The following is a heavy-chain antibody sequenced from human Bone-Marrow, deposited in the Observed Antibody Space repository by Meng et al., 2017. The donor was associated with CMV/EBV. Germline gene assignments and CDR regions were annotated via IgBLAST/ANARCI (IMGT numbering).Heavy chain of an antibody. Sequence: CTFMSEAMHWVRQAPGKGLEWVAVISYDGSNKYYADSVKGRFTISRDNSKNTLYLQMNSLRAEDTAVYYCARDRASSSWFLYNGFDPWGQGTLVTVSS. CDR3: ARDRASSSWFLYNGFDP. CDR1: CTFMSEA. CDR2: ISYDGSNK. J-gene: IGHJ5*02. V-gene: IGHV3-30-3*01. D-gene: IGHD6-13*01.